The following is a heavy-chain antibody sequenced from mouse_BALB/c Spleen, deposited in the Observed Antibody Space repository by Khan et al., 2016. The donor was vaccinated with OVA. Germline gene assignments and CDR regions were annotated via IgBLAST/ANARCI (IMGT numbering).Heavy chain of an antibody. V-gene: IGHV5-17*02. D-gene: IGHD1-1*01. J-gene: IGHJ2*01. CDR3: ATSYFYGYYFDY. CDR1: GFTFTSYG. Sequence: EVELVESGGGLVQSGRSRKLSCAAFGFTFTSYGMHWIRQAPEKGLEWVAYISSDSNTIYYADTVKGRFTISRDNPKNTLFLQMTSLRSGDTAMYFCATSYFYGYYFDYWGQGTTLTVSS. CDR2: ISSDSNTI.